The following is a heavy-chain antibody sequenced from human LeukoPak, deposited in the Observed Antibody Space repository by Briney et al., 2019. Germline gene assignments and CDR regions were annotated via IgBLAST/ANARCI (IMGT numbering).Heavy chain of an antibody. Sequence: GSLKLSCGTSGFPFSSYLITWVRQAPGKGLEGVTGIAYDGSKKFYADSVKGRFAISRDDSKNTVYVEMSGLRAEDTALYHCTRDLAMGALDSWGQGSPVTVSS. J-gene: IGHJ5*01. V-gene: IGHV3-33*08. CDR2: IAYDGSKK. CDR1: GFPFSSYL. CDR3: TRDLAMGALDS. D-gene: IGHD3-16*01.